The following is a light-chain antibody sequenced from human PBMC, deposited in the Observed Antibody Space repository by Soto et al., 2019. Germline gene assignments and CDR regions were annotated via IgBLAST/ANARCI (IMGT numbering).Light chain of an antibody. CDR2: LNSDGSH. CDR3: QTGTTGIHV. Sequence: QSVLTQSPSASASLGASVKLTCTLSSGHSSYAIAWHQQQPEKGPRYLMKLNSDGSHSKGDGIPDRFSGSSSGAERYLTITSLQSEDEADYYCQTGTTGIHVFGSGTKLTVL. V-gene: IGLV4-69*02. CDR1: SGHSSYA. J-gene: IGLJ1*01.